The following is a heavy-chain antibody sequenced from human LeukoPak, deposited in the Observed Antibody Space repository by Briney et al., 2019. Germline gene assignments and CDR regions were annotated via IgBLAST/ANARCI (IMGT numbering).Heavy chain of an antibody. D-gene: IGHD4-23*01. CDR1: GFTLSSYW. CDR2: IKQDGSEK. V-gene: IGHV3-7*01. CDR3: VRAIGKSEGY. J-gene: IGHJ4*02. Sequence: GGSLRLSCAASGFTLSSYWMSWVRQAPGKGLEWVANIKQDGSEKYYVDSVKGRFTISRDNAKNSLYLQMNSLRGEDTAVYYCVRAIGKSEGYWGQGTLVTVSS.